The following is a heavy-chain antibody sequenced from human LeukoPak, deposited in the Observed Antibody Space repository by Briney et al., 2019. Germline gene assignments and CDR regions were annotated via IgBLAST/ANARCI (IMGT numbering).Heavy chain of an antibody. CDR1: GGSISSDSYY. J-gene: IGHJ4*02. D-gene: IGHD6-19*01. Sequence: SETLSLTCTASGGSISSDSYYWAWIRQPPGKGLEWIASIYYSESTYYNPSLKSRVTISVDTSRNQFSLKLSSVTAADTAVYYCASLAVAGLSEGYWGQGTLVIVSS. CDR2: IYYSEST. V-gene: IGHV4-39*01. CDR3: ASLAVAGLSEGY.